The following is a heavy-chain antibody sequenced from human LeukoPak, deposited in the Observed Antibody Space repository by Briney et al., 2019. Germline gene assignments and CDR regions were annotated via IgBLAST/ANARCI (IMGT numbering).Heavy chain of an antibody. CDR1: GFTLSNYG. J-gene: IGHJ3*02. CDR3: AKLCVDSSGYYYVQDAFDI. D-gene: IGHD3-22*01. CDR2: ISYDGSYQ. Sequence: GGSLRLSCAASGFTLSNYGMHWVRQAPGKGLEWVTVISYDGSYQYYADSVKGRFTISRDNSRNTLYLQMNSLRAEDTAVYYCAKLCVDSSGYYYVQDAFDIWGQGTMVTVSS. V-gene: IGHV3-30*18.